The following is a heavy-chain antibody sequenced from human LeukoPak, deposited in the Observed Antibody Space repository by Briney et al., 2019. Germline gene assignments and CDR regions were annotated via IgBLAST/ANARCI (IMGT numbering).Heavy chain of an antibody. V-gene: IGHV1-69*13. CDR2: IIPIFGTA. D-gene: IGHD3-22*01. CDR3: ARPLDGRITMIPGAFDI. CDR1: GGTFSSYA. J-gene: IGHJ3*02. Sequence: AASVKVSCKASGGTFSSYAISWVRQAPGQGLEWMGGIIPIFGTANYAQKFQGRVTITADESTSTAYMELSSLRSEDTAVYYCARPLDGRITMIPGAFDIWGQGTMVTVSS.